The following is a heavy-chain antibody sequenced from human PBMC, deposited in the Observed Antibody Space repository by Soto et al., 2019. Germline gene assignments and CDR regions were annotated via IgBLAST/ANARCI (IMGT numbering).Heavy chain of an antibody. V-gene: IGHV3-64D*08. D-gene: IGHD3-16*02. CDR3: GSVWWSYREYGMDV. J-gene: IGHJ6*02. Sequence: GGSLRLSCSASGFTFSSYAMHWVRQAPGKGLEYVSAISSNGGSTYYADSVKGRFTISRDNSKNTLYLQMSSLRAEDTAVYYCGSVWWSYREYGMDVWGQGTTVTVSS. CDR1: GFTFSSYA. CDR2: ISSNGGST.